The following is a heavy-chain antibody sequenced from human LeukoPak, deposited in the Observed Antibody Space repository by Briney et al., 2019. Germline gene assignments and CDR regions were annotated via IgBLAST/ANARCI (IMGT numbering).Heavy chain of an antibody. Sequence: SETLSLTCTVSGGSISSYYWSWIRQPPGKGLEWIGYIYYSGSTNYNPSLKSRVTISVDTSKSHFSLKLTSVTAADTVVYYCARDFLRDYGDPFDSWGQGTLVTVSS. CDR2: IYYSGST. V-gene: IGHV4-59*12. CDR3: ARDFLRDYGDPFDS. J-gene: IGHJ4*02. D-gene: IGHD4-17*01. CDR1: GGSISSYY.